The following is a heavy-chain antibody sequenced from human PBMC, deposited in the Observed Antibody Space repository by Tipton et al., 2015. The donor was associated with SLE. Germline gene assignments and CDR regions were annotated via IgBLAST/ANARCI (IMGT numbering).Heavy chain of an antibody. D-gene: IGHD6-13*01. Sequence: TLSLTCSVSGASISNYYWSWLRQPPGQGLEWIGYIYHSGSTNYNPSLKSRVTISGDTSKNQFSLKLNSVTAADTAVYYCARDQSSSSWYRHAFDIWGQGTMVTVSS. CDR3: ARDQSSSSWYRHAFDI. CDR2: IYHSGST. V-gene: IGHV4-59*01. CDR1: GASISNYY. J-gene: IGHJ3*02.